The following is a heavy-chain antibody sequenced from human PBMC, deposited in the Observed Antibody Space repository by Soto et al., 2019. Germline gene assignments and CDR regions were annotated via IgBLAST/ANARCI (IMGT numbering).Heavy chain of an antibody. J-gene: IGHJ3*02. CDR3: ARSETAGHRGVDI. Sequence: QVQLVQSGAEMREPGSSVTVSCKASGGPFSSSALTWLRQAPGQGPEWMGGIIPTFGTANYIEKFRGRVTITADTSTSTAYMEVSSLTSEDTAMYFCARSETAGHRGVDIWGQGTMVTVSS. V-gene: IGHV1-69*06. D-gene: IGHD6-19*01. CDR2: IIPTFGTA. CDR1: GGPFSSSA.